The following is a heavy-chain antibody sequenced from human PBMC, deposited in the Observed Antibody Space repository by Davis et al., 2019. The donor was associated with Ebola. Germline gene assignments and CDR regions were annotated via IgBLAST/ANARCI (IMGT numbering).Heavy chain of an antibody. CDR3: ASRGPLTAYSAMTQWY. J-gene: IGHJ4*02. V-gene: IGHV1-69*06. Sequence: SVKVSCKASGDTFSSYDINWVRQAPGQGLEWMGGIIPIVDTPNYGQKFKDRVMITADKSTSTAYMEVDSLTSEDTAVYYCASRGPLTAYSAMTQWYWGQGTLVTVSA. D-gene: IGHD2-15*01. CDR2: IIPIVDTP. CDR1: GDTFSSYD.